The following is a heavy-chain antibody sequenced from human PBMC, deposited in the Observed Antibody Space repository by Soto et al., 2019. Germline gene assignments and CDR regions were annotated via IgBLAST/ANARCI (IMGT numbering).Heavy chain of an antibody. CDR3: AKEEWLVQGVQFFDY. CDR1: GFTFSDYY. CDR2: ISGSGGST. V-gene: IGHV3-23*04. J-gene: IGHJ4*02. Sequence: VQLVESGGGLVKPGGSLRLSCAASGFTFSDYYMSWIRQAPGKGLEWVSAISGSGGSTYYADSVKGRFTISRDNSKNTLYLQMNSLRAEDTAVYYCAKEEWLVQGVQFFDYWGQGTLVTVSS. D-gene: IGHD6-19*01.